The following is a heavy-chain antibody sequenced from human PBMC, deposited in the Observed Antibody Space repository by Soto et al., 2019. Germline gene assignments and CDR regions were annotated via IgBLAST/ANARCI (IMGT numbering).Heavy chain of an antibody. D-gene: IGHD3-9*01. Sequence: GGSLGLSCAASGFTFSSYAMSWVRQATGKGLEWVSAISGSGGSTYYAYSVKGLFTISRDNSKNTLYLQMNSLRAEDTAVYYCAKDPTYDILTGYYPYGMDVWGQGTTVTVSS. CDR1: GFTFSSYA. CDR2: ISGSGGST. CDR3: AKDPTYDILTGYYPYGMDV. J-gene: IGHJ6*02. V-gene: IGHV3-23*01.